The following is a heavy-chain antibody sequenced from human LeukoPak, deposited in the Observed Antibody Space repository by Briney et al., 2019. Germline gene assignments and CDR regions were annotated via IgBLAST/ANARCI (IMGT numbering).Heavy chain of an antibody. CDR2: IKQDGSEK. J-gene: IGHJ4*02. Sequence: GGSLRLSCAASGFTFTSYWMSWVRQAPGKGLEWVANIKQDGSEKYYVDSVKGRFTISRDNAKNSLYLQMDSLRAEDTTIYYCARGYERLLWFKVWGQGTLVTVSS. D-gene: IGHD3-10*01. V-gene: IGHV3-7*05. CDR1: GFTFTSYW. CDR3: ARGYERLLWFKV.